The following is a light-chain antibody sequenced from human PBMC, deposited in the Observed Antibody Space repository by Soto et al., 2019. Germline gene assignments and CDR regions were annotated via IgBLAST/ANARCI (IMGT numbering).Light chain of an antibody. CDR2: DTN. V-gene: IGLV7-46*01. CDR3: FLSYGGARE. Sequence: QAVVTQARSLTVSPVGTVVLTCCASTGAVTSVHSPSWFQQKPGQATRTLIYDTNNKHSWTPARCSGSLLGGKAALTVSGAQAEDEAEYFCFLSYGGAREFGGGTKLPVL. CDR1: TGAVTSVHS. J-gene: IGLJ2*01.